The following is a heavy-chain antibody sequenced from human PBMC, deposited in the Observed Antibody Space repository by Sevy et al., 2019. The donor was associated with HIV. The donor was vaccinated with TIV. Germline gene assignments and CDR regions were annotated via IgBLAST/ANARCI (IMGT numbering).Heavy chain of an antibody. CDR3: ARDCSSTRCLWGMDV. V-gene: IGHV3-7*03. Sequence: GGSLRLSCAASGFTFSRYWMSWVRQAPGKGLEWVANIKVDGSENYYVDSVKGRFTISRDNAKNSLYLQMNSLRAEDTAVYYCARDCSSTRCLWGMDVWCQGTTVTVSS. CDR2: IKVDGSEN. D-gene: IGHD2-2*01. J-gene: IGHJ6*02. CDR1: GFTFSRYW.